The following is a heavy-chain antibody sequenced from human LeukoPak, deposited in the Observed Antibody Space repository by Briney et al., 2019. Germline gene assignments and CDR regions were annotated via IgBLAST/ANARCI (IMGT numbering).Heavy chain of an antibody. CDR2: INHSGST. CDR1: GGSFNGYY. Sequence: NSSETLSLTCAVYGGSFNGYYWSWIRQPPGKGLEWIGEINHSGSTNYNPSLKSRVTISVDTSKNQFSLKLSSVTAADTAVYYCARANSYYDFWSGYFSERGDRYYFDYWGQGTLVTVSS. J-gene: IGHJ4*02. CDR3: ARANSYYDFWSGYFSERGDRYYFDY. D-gene: IGHD3-3*01. V-gene: IGHV4-34*01.